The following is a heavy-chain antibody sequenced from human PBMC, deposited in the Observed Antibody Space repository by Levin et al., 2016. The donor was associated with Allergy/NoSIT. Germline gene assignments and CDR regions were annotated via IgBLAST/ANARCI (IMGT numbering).Heavy chain of an antibody. Sequence: GESLKISCAASGFTFSSYSMNWVRQAPGKGLEWVSYISSSSSTIYYADSVKGRFTISRDNAKNSLYLQMNSLRDEDTAVYYCARDSDLGYCSSTSCYAYWYFDLWGRGTLVTVSS. D-gene: IGHD2-2*01. CDR2: ISSSSSTI. CDR3: ARDSDLGYCSSTSCYAYWYFDL. V-gene: IGHV3-48*02. J-gene: IGHJ2*01. CDR1: GFTFSSYS.